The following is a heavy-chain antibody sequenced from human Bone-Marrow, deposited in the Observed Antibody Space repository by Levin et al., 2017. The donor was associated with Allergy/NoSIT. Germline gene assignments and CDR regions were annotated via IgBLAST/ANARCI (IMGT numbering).Heavy chain of an antibody. V-gene: IGHV3-23*01. CDR1: GFTFRTYA. D-gene: IGHD6-19*01. J-gene: IGHJ4*02. Sequence: GESLKISCAASGFTFRTYAMSWVRQAPGKGLEWLSGISGSGAGTVYADSVKGRFNISKDNSKNMVYLQLNSLRVEDTAVYYCAKVGSGWFRNKLDSWGQGTLVTVSS. CDR3: AKVGSGWFRNKLDS. CDR2: ISGSGAGT.